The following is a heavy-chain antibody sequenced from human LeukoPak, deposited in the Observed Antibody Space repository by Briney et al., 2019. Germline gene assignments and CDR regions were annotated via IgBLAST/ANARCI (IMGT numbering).Heavy chain of an antibody. J-gene: IGHJ6*03. CDR2: MKPENGGT. Sequence: GASVKVSCKTSESIFSGSFIHWVRQAPGQGLEWMGWMKPENGGTHYAQKFKDRVTLTRDTSVSTGNMELTSLRSEDTAVYYCARDQGVVNGYYYYYMDVWGEGTTVTVSS. V-gene: IGHV1-2*02. D-gene: IGHD4-23*01. CDR1: ESIFSGSF. CDR3: ARDQGVVNGYYYYYMDV.